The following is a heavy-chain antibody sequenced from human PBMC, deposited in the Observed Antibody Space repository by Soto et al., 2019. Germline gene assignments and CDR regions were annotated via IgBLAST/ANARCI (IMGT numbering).Heavy chain of an antibody. CDR3: AEARSYYYYGMDV. CDR2: IYSGGST. CDR1: GFTVSSNY. J-gene: IGHJ6*02. V-gene: IGHV3-53*02. Sequence: EVQLVETGGGLIQSGGSLRLSCAASGFTVSSNYMSWVRQAPGKGLEWVSVIYSGGSTYYADSVKGRFTISRDNSKNTLYLQMNSLRAEDTAVYYCAEARSYYYYGMDVWGQGTTVTVSS.